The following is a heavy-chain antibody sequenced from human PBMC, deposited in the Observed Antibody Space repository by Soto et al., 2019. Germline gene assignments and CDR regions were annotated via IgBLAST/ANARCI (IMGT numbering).Heavy chain of an antibody. V-gene: IGHV3-13*01. Sequence: GGSLRLSCAASGFTFSSYAMSWVRQAPGKGLEWVSAIGTAGDTYYPGSVKGRFTISRENAKNSLYLQMNSLRAGDTAVYYCARSTPYYSDYWGQGTLVTVSS. CDR3: ARSTPYYSDY. J-gene: IGHJ4*02. CDR2: IGTAGDT. CDR1: GFTFSSYA.